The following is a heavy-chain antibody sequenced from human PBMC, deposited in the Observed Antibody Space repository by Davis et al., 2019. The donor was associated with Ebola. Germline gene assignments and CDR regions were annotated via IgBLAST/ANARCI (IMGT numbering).Heavy chain of an antibody. V-gene: IGHV6-1*01. CDR3: ARDPPYDQGYDY. D-gene: IGHD3-22*01. J-gene: IGHJ4*02. CDR2: TYYRSKWFV. Sequence: SQTLSLTCAISGDSVSSNTAAWNWIRQSPSRGLEWLGRTYYRSKWFVDYAVSVKSRMTINSDTSQNQFSLQLSSVTPEDTAVYYCARDPPYDQGYDYWGQGILVTVSS. CDR1: GDSVSSNTAA.